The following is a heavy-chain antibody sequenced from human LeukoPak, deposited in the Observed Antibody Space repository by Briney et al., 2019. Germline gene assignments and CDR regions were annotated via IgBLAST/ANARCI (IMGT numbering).Heavy chain of an antibody. V-gene: IGHV3-74*01. Sequence: GGSLRLSCAASGFTFTDYWMHWVRQAPGKGLVWVSRINTDGTSTKYAESVKGRFTISRDNAKNTLYLEMNSLRAEDTAVYYCARTFAAAHIDYWGQGTLVTVSS. J-gene: IGHJ4*02. CDR1: GFTFTDYW. CDR2: INTDGTST. D-gene: IGHD2-15*01. CDR3: ARTFAAAHIDY.